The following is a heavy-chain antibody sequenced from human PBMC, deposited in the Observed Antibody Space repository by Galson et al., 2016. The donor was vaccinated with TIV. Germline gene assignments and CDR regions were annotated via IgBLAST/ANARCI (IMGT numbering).Heavy chain of an antibody. CDR3: ARHLYYFDDTVYFDAFDV. V-gene: IGHV1-18*04. Sequence: SVKVSCKASGYIFTNYAISWLRQAPGQGPEWMGWVSAYNKKTHYAQKFQDRVTMTTDNATNTVFMDLRSLRSDDTAIYFCARHLYYFDDTVYFDAFDVWGEGTMVAVPS. D-gene: IGHD3-22*01. CDR2: VSAYNKKT. CDR1: GYIFTNYA. J-gene: IGHJ3*01.